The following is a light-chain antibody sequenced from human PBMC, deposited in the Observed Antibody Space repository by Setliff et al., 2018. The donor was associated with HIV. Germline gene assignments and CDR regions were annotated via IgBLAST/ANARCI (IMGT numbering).Light chain of an antibody. CDR1: INNIGSYNR. Sequence: QSVLTQPPSASGSPGQSIINSCTGTINNIGSYNRVSWYQQRPGTAPKLIIFEVNKRPSGVSNRFSGSKSDSTASLAISGLQADDEGDYYCCSYAGTDTFVVFGTGTKVTVL. J-gene: IGLJ1*01. CDR2: EVN. V-gene: IGLV2-23*02. CDR3: CSYAGTDTFVV.